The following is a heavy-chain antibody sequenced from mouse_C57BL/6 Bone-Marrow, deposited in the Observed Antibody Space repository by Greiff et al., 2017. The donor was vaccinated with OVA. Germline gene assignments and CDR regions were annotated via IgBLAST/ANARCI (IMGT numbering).Heavy chain of an antibody. V-gene: IGHV1-42*01. CDR2: INPSTGGT. D-gene: IGHD2-4*01. J-gene: IGHJ2*01. Sequence: EVKLMESGPELVKPGASVKISCKASGYSFTGYYMNWVKQSPEKSLEWIGEINPSTGGTTYNQKFKAKATLTVDKSSSTAYMQLKSLTSEDSAVDYCARGEGLRNFAYWGQGTTLTVSA. CDR3: ARGEGLRNFAY. CDR1: GYSFTGYY.